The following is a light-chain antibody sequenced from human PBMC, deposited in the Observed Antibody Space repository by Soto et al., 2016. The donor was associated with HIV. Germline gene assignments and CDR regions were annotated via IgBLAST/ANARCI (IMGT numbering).Light chain of an antibody. CDR3: QKYNGAIT. Sequence: DIQLTQSPSSLSASVGDRVTITCRSSQSISKYLNWYQQKPGKAPKLLIYAASSLQSGVPSRFSGSESGTEFTLTITSLQPEDIATYYCQKYNGAITFGGGTKVEI. CDR1: QSISKY. J-gene: IGKJ4*01. V-gene: IGKV1-39*01. CDR2: AAS.